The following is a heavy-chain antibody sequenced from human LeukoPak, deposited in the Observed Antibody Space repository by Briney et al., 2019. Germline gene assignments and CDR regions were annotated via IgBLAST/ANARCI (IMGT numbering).Heavy chain of an antibody. CDR3: ARAGYCGGDCYSGSDY. J-gene: IGHJ4*02. CDR1: GYSFTSYW. D-gene: IGHD2-21*02. CDR2: IYPGDSDT. Sequence: GESLKISCKGSGYSFTSYWIGWVRQMPGKGLEWMGIIYPGDSDTRYSPSFQGQVTTSADKSISTAYLQWSSLKASDTAMYYCARAGYCGGDCYSGSDYWGQGTLVTVSS. V-gene: IGHV5-51*01.